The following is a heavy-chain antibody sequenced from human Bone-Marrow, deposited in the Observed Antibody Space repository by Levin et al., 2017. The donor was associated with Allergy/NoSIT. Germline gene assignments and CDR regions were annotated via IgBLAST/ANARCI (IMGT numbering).Heavy chain of an antibody. V-gene: IGHV5-51*01. CDR3: ARLAGPYYYDSSGGNFDY. Sequence: GESLKISCKGSGYSFTSYWIGWVRQMPGKGLEWMGIIYPGDSDTRYSPSFQGQVTISADKSISTAYLQWSSLKASDTAMYYCARLAGPYYYDSSGGNFDYWGQGTLVTVSS. CDR2: IYPGDSDT. D-gene: IGHD3-22*01. CDR1: GYSFTSYW. J-gene: IGHJ4*02.